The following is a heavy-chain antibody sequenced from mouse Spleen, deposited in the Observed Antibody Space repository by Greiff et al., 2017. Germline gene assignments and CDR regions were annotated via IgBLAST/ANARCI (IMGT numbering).Heavy chain of an antibody. Sequence: EVQRVESGGGLVKPGGSLKLSCAASGFTFSSYTMSWVRQTPAKRLEWVATISSGGSYTYYPDSVKGRFTISRDNAKNNLYLQMSSLRSEDTALYYCARHTGTGAMDYWGQGTSVTVSS. V-gene: IGHV5-9-2*01. J-gene: IGHJ4*01. D-gene: IGHD4-1*01. CDR3: ARHTGTGAMDY. CDR2: ISSGGSYT. CDR1: GFTFSSYT.